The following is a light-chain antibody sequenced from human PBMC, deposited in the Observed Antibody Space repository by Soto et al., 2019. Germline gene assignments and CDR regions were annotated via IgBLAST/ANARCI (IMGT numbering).Light chain of an antibody. CDR2: GPS. V-gene: IGKV3-15*01. CDR1: QSVGIK. Sequence: EIELTQSQRSLSLSPPERASLXSTASQSVGIKVTWYQQKPGQAPRLLMSGPSTRATGIPARFSGSGSGTEFTLTISSLQSEDFAIYYCQQYHSWSPITFGQGTRLEIK. J-gene: IGKJ5*01. CDR3: QQYHSWSPIT.